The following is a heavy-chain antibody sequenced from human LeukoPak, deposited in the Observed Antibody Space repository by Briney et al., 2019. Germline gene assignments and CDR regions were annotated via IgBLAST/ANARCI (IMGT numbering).Heavy chain of an antibody. CDR3: ARLADY. CDR1: GFTFSSHW. J-gene: IGHJ4*02. V-gene: IGHV3-7*01. Sequence: GGSLRLSCAASGFTFSSHWMRWVRQAPGKGLQWVANTKQDGSEKNYVDSVKGRFTISTDNDKNSLYLQMHGLRAEDTDFYYCARLADYWGQGTLVTVSS. CDR2: TKQDGSEK.